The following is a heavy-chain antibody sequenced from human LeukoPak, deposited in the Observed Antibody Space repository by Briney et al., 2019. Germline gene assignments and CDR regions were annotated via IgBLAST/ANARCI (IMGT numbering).Heavy chain of an antibody. Sequence: SETLSLTFTVSGGSISSRSYCSGWIRPPPGKWLEWSGCIYYSGGTYYNPPLKSRVTISVDTSKNQFSLKLISVTAADTAVYYCAGGIAAAGTGWFDPWGQGTLVTVSS. CDR3: AGGIAAAGTGWFDP. V-gene: IGHV4-39*01. D-gene: IGHD6-13*01. CDR1: GGSISSRSYC. J-gene: IGHJ5*02. CDR2: IYYSGGT.